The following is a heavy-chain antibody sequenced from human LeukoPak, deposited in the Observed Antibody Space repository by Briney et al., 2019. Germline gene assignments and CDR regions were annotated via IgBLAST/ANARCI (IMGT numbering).Heavy chain of an antibody. J-gene: IGHJ4*02. V-gene: IGHV4-34*01. D-gene: IGHD6-13*01. Sequence: PSETLSLTCAVYGGSFSEYYWTWIRQPPGKGLEWIGEINHSGNTNYSPSLKSRVIISIDTSKNQFSLNVTSVTAADTAVYFCARGGRSHRSSWYPYWGQGNLVTVSS. CDR1: GGSFSEYY. CDR3: ARGGRSHRSSWYPY. CDR2: INHSGNT.